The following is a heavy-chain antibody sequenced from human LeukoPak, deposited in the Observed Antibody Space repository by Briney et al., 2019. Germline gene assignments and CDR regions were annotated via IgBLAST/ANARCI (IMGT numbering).Heavy chain of an antibody. J-gene: IGHJ4*02. CDR1: GGTFSSYA. CDR3: ARDRVGVGSSGWEN. V-gene: IGHV1-8*02. CDR2: MNPNSGKT. Sequence: AASVKVSCKASGGTFSSYAISWVRQAPGQGLEWMGWMNPNSGKTGYVQKFQGRVTMTRDTSITTAYMELSSLTSEDTAIYYCARDRVGVGSSGWENWGQGTLVTVSS. D-gene: IGHD6-19*01.